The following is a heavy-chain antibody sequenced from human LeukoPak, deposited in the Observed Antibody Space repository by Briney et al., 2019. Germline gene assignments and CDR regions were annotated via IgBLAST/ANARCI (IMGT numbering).Heavy chain of an antibody. V-gene: IGHV3-30*02. CDR1: GFTFSSYG. CDR2: IWYDESNK. Sequence: GGSLRLSCAASGFTFSSYGMHWVRQAPGKGLEWVAFIWYDESNKYYADSVKGRFTISRDNSKNTLYLQMNSLRAEDTAVYYCAKDFYCGGDCLIFDYWGQGTLVTVSS. J-gene: IGHJ4*02. D-gene: IGHD2-21*02. CDR3: AKDFYCGGDCLIFDY.